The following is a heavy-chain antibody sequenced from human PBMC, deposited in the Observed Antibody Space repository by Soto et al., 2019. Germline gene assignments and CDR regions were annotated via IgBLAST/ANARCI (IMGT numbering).Heavy chain of an antibody. D-gene: IGHD6-13*01. CDR1: GGSISSCY. V-gene: IGHV4-59*08. CDR3: ARPGYSSSWYWFDP. Sequence: SETLSLTCTVSGGSISSCYWNWIRQPPGKGLEWIGTISHSGSVRYNPSLNSPVTISVDTSRNQFSSKLTSVTAADTAVYYCARPGYSSSWYWFDPWGQGSLVTVSS. J-gene: IGHJ5*02. CDR2: ISHSGSV.